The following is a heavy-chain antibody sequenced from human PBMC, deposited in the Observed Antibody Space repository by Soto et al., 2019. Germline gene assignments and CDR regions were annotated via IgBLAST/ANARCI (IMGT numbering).Heavy chain of an antibody. J-gene: IGHJ4*02. V-gene: IGHV3-74*01. CDR1: GFTFSSNW. CDR3: ATGSGWYSPDY. Sequence: EVQLVESGGGLVQPGGSLRLSCAASGFTFSSNWMHWVRQGPGKGLVWVSRIDNDGSRRDYADSVKGRFTISRDNAKKTLYLEMSSLRAEDTAVYYCATGSGWYSPDYWGQGTLVTVSS. D-gene: IGHD6-19*01. CDR2: IDNDGSRR.